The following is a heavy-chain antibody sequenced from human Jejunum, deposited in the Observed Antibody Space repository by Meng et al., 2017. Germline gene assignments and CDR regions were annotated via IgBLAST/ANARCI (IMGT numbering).Heavy chain of an antibody. CDR1: GGSISNW. Sequence: QVQLQVAGPGLVKPSGTLSLTCTVSGGSISNWWSWVRQPPGKGLEWIGDIYHSGTTNYNPSLQSRVTISVDKSENQFSLKLRSVTAADTAVYYCARVQGDFYDNDAYYSYFAYWGPGALVTVSS. CDR3: ARVQGDFYDNDAYYSYFAY. CDR2: IYHSGTT. V-gene: IGHV4-4*02. D-gene: IGHD3-22*01. J-gene: IGHJ4*02.